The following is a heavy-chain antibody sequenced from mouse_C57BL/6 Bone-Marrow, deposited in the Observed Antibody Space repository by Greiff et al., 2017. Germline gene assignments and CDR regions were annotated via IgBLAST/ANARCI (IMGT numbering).Heavy chain of an antibody. CDR3: TTATTVVARYFDV. D-gene: IGHD1-1*01. CDR2: IDPENGDT. CDR1: GFNIKDDY. V-gene: IGHV14-4*01. Sequence: VQLKQSGAELVRPGASVKLSCTASGFNIKDDYMHWVKQRPEQGLEWIGWIDPENGDTEYASKFQGKATITADTSSNTAYLQLSSLTSEDTAVYYCTTATTVVARYFDVWGTGTTVTVAS. J-gene: IGHJ1*03.